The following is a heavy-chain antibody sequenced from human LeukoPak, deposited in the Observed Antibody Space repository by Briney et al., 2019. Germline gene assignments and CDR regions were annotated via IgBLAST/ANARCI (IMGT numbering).Heavy chain of an antibody. Sequence: ASVKVSCKPSGYTFTSYAMHWVRQAPGQRLEWMGWINAGNGNTKYSQKFQGRVTITRDTSASTAYMELSSLRSEDTAVYYCARDQGGYCSSTSCYEEGFNWFDPWGQGTLVTVSS. J-gene: IGHJ5*02. CDR2: INAGNGNT. CDR1: GYTFTSYA. D-gene: IGHD2-2*01. CDR3: ARDQGGYCSSTSCYEEGFNWFDP. V-gene: IGHV1-3*01.